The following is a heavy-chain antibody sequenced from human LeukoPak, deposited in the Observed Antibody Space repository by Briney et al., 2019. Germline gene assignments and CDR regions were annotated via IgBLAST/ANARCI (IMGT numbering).Heavy chain of an antibody. CDR2: VYYSGST. D-gene: IGHD5-12*01. CDR1: GFTFSSYN. V-gene: IGHV4-59*01. CDR3: ARSGVARHYMDV. J-gene: IGHJ6*03. Sequence: GSLRLSCAASGFTFSSYNMNWIRQPPGKGLEWIGFVYYSGSTTYNRSLKSRVTISVDTSKNQFSLKLSSVTAADTAVYYCARSGVARHYMDVWGKETTVTVSS.